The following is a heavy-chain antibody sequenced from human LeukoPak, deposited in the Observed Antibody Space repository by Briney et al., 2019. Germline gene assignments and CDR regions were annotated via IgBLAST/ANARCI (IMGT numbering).Heavy chain of an antibody. CDR2: INHSGST. Sequence: SETLSLTCTVSGGSISSGDYYWSWIRQPPGKGLEWIGEINHSGSTNYNPSLKSRVTISVDTSKNQFSLKLSSVTAADTAVYYCARVGFVTMVRGVIRWAYYYGMDVWGQGTTVTVSS. D-gene: IGHD3-10*01. CDR3: ARVGFVTMVRGVIRWAYYYGMDV. J-gene: IGHJ6*02. V-gene: IGHV4-39*07. CDR1: GGSISSGDYY.